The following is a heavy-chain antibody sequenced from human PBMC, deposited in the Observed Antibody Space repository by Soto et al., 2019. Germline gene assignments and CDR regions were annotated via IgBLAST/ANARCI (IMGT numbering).Heavy chain of an antibody. CDR1: GGSTSSTTSY. CDR3: ARVGGVAARTFDY. CDR2: IYYGGST. D-gene: IGHD6-6*01. J-gene: IGHJ4*02. V-gene: IGHV4-39*07. Sequence: SETLSLTCTVSGGSTSSTTSYWGWVRQSPGKGREWIGRIYYGGSTYYNPSLKGRVTISVDTSKNQFSLKLRSVTAADSAVYYCARVGGVAARTFDYWGQGTLVTVSS.